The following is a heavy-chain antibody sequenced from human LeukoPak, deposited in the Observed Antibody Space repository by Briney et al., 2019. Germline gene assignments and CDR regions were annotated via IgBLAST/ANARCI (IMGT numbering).Heavy chain of an antibody. V-gene: IGHV1-69*13. J-gene: IGHJ4*02. CDR2: IIPTFGTA. CDR3: AREMGYSSGFDY. D-gene: IGHD6-19*01. Sequence: ASVKVSCKASGGTFSSYAISWVRQAPGQGLEWMGGIIPTFGTANYAQKFQGRVTITADESTSTAYMELSSLRSEDTAVYYCAREMGYSSGFDYWGQGTLVTVSS. CDR1: GGTFSSYA.